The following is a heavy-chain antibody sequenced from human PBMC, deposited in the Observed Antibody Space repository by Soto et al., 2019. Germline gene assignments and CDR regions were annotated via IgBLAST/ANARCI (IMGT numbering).Heavy chain of an antibody. CDR3: ARVRREAGGYYEGMDV. J-gene: IGHJ6*02. V-gene: IGHV4-30-2*01. D-gene: IGHD6-13*01. CDR1: GGSISSGCYS. CDR2: IYHSGIT. Sequence: TLSLPWAVPGGSISSGCYSWTWIRQPPGKVLAWIGYIYHSGITYYNPSLKSRVTISVDRSKNQFSLKLSSVTAADTAVYYCARVRREAGGYYEGMDVWGQGTAVTVSS.